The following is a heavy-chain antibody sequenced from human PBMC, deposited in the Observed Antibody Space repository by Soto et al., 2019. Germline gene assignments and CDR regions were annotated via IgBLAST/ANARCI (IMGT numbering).Heavy chain of an antibody. D-gene: IGHD4-4*01. CDR2: INPSGGST. Sequence: QVQLVQSGAEVKKPGASVKVSCKASGYTFTSYYMHWVRQAPGQGLEWMGIINPSGGSTSYAQKFRGRVTMTRDTSTSKVYRGLSSLRSADRAVYYCDRDRHSNSYSFDSGGQATLVTFSS. CDR3: DRDRHSNSYSFDS. J-gene: IGHJ4*02. CDR1: GYTFTSYY. V-gene: IGHV1-46*03.